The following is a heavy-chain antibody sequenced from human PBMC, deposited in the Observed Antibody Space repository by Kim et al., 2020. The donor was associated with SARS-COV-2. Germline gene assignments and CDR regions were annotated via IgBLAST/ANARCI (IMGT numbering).Heavy chain of an antibody. J-gene: IGHJ3*02. CDR1: GFTFDDYA. D-gene: IGHD1-26*01. CDR2: ISWNSGSM. Sequence: GGSLRLSCAASGFTFDDYAMHWVRQAPGKGLEWVSGISWNSGSMGYADSVKGRFTISRDNAKNSLYLQMNSLRAEDTALYFCAKGSGSYYGRTAFDILG. CDR3: AKGSGSYYGRTAFDI. V-gene: IGHV3-9*01.